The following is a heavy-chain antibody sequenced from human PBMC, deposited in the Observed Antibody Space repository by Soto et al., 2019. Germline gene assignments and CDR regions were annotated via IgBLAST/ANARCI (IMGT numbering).Heavy chain of an antibody. D-gene: IGHD4-17*01. CDR2: ISGSGGST. CDR1: GFTFSGYA. CDR3: AKRTVGWYFDL. J-gene: IGHJ2*01. Sequence: EVQLLESGGGLVQPGGSLRLSCAASGFTFSGYAMNWVRQAPGKGLEWVSVISGSGGSTYYADAVKGRFTISRDNSKNKLYLQMNSLRAEDTAVYYCAKRTVGWYFDLWGRGTLVTVSS. V-gene: IGHV3-23*01.